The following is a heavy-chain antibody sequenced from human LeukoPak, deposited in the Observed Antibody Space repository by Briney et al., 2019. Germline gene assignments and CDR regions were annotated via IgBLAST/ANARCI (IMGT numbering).Heavy chain of an antibody. Sequence: GASVKVSCKVSGYTLTELSMHWVRQATGQGLEWMGWMNPNSGNTGYAQKFQGRVTMTRSTSISTAYMELSSLRSEDTAVYYCARDPHYYDSSGYFTWGQGTLVTVSS. D-gene: IGHD3-22*01. CDR1: GYTLTELS. V-gene: IGHV1-8*01. CDR2: MNPNSGNT. CDR3: ARDPHYYDSSGYFT. J-gene: IGHJ4*02.